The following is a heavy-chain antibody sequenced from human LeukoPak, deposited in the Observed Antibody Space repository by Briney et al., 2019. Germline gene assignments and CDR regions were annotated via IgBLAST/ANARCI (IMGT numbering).Heavy chain of an antibody. Sequence: ASVTVSCKVSGYTLTELSMHWVRQAPGKGLEWMGGFDPEDGETIYAQKFQGRVTMTEDTSTDTAYMELSSLRSEDTAVYYCATDYHSPQYYYYGMDVWGQGTTVTVSS. CDR3: ATDYHSPQYYYYGMDV. J-gene: IGHJ6*02. CDR2: FDPEDGET. D-gene: IGHD1-26*01. CDR1: GYTLTELS. V-gene: IGHV1-24*01.